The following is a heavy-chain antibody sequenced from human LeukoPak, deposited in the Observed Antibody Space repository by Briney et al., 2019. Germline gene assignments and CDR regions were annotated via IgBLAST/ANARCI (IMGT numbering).Heavy chain of an antibody. J-gene: IGHJ4*02. V-gene: IGHV3-21*01. D-gene: IGHD3-10*01. Sequence: GGSLRLSCAASGFTFNSYWMSWVRQAPGKGLEWVSSISSSSSYIYYADSVKGRFTISRDNAKNSLYLQMNSLRAEDTAVYYCARISSGSGSYNYWGQGTLVTVSS. CDR2: ISSSSSYI. CDR3: ARISSGSGSYNY. CDR1: GFTFNSYW.